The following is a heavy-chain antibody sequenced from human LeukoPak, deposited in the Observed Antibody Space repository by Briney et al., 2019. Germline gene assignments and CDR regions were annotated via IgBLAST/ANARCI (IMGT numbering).Heavy chain of an antibody. J-gene: IGHJ4*02. CDR2: INPSGGST. CDR3: ARASAGGLYDYVWGSYRPNRDY. V-gene: IGHV1-46*01. CDR1: GYIFTSYF. D-gene: IGHD3-16*02. Sequence: ASVKVSCKASGYIFTSYFMHWVRQAPGQGLEWMGLINPSGGSTRYAQKFQGRVTMTRDMSTSTVYMELSSLRSEDTAVYYCARASAGGLYDYVWGSYRPNRDYWGQGTLVTVSS.